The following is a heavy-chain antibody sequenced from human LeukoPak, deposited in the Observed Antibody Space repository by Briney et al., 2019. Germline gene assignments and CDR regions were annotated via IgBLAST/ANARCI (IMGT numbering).Heavy chain of an antibody. V-gene: IGHV4-61*08. D-gene: IGHD3-10*01. CDR3: ARHQNYYGSGFYAFDI. CDR2: IYYSGST. Sequence: PSETLSLTCTVSGGSISSGEYYWSWIRQPPGKGLEWIGYIYYSGSTNYNPSLKSRVTISADTSKNQFSLKLSSVTAADTAVYYCARHQNYYGSGFYAFDIWGQGTMVTVSS. J-gene: IGHJ3*02. CDR1: GGSISSGEYY.